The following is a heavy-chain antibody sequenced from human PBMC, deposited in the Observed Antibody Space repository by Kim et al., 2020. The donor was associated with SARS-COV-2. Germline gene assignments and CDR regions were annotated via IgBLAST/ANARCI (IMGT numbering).Heavy chain of an antibody. V-gene: IGHV1-18*01. CDR1: GYTFTSYG. J-gene: IGHJ6*02. CDR3: AISSGGSYRPYGMDV. CDR2: ISAYNGNT. Sequence: ASVKVSCKASGYTFTSYGISWVRQAPGQGLEWMGWISAYNGNTNYAQKLQGRVTMTTDTSTSTAYMELRSLRSDDTAVYYCAISSGGSYRPYGMDVWGQGTTVTVSS. D-gene: IGHD1-26*01.